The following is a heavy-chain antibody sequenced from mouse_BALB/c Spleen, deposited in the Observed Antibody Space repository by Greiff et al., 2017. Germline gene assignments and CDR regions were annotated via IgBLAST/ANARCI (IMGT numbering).Heavy chain of an antibody. J-gene: IGHJ2*01. CDR1: GFTFSSYT. D-gene: IGHD2-1*01. CDR2: ISSGGSYT. Sequence: DVMLVESGGGLVKPGGSLKLSCAASGFTFSSYTMSWVRQTPEKRLEWVATISSGGSYTYYPDSVKGRVTISRDNAKNTLYLQMSSLKSEDTAMYYCTRVYYGNYDYWGQGTTLTVSS. V-gene: IGHV5-6-4*01. CDR3: TRVYYGNYDY.